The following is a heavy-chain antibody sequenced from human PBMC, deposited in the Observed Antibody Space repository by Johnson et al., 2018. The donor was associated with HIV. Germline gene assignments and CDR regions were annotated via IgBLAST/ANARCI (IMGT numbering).Heavy chain of an antibody. CDR2: IKSKTDGGTT. CDR1: GVTFSNAW. J-gene: IGHJ3*02. CDR3: TTPRPNWGWNAFDI. Sequence: EVQLVESGGGLIKPGGSLRLSCAASGVTFSNAWMSWVRQAPGKGLEWVGRIKSKTDGGTTDYAAPVKGRFTISRDDSKNNLYLQMNSLKTEDTAVYYCTTPRPNWGWNAFDIWGQGTMVTVSS. D-gene: IGHD7-27*01. V-gene: IGHV3-15*01.